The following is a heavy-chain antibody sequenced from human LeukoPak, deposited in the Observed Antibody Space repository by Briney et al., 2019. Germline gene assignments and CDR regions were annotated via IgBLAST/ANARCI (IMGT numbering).Heavy chain of an antibody. CDR3: ARGIVATILSFIFGY. V-gene: IGHV3-30-3*01. Sequence: GGSLRLSCAASGFTLSSYAMHWVRQAPGKGLEWVAVISYDGSNKYYADSVKGRFTISRDNSKNTLYLQMNSLRAEDTAVYYCARGIVATILSFIFGYWGQGTLVTVSS. D-gene: IGHD5-12*01. CDR1: GFTLSSYA. J-gene: IGHJ4*02. CDR2: ISYDGSNK.